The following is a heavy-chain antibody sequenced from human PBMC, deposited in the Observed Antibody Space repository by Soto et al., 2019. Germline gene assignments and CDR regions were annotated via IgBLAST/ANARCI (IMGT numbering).Heavy chain of an antibody. CDR1: GGSISSYY. CDR2: IYYSGST. CDR3: ARVRNTVTFDY. Sequence: SETLSLTCTVSGGSISSYYWSWIRQPPGKGLEWIGYIYYSGSTNYNPSLKSRVTISVDTSKNQFSLKLSSVTAADTAVYYCARVRNTVTFDYWGQGTLVTVSS. J-gene: IGHJ4*02. D-gene: IGHD4-4*01. V-gene: IGHV4-59*01.